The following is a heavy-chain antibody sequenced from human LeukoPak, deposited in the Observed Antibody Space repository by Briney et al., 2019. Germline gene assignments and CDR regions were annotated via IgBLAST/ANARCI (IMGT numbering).Heavy chain of an antibody. CDR1: GGTFSSYA. Sequence: SVKVPCKASGGTFSSYAISWVRQAPGQGLEWMGGIIPIFGTANYAQKFQGRVTITADESTSTAYMELSSLRSEDTAVYYCAGTSGYDPYAFDIWGQGTMVTVSS. CDR3: AGTSGYDPYAFDI. V-gene: IGHV1-69*13. CDR2: IIPIFGTA. J-gene: IGHJ3*02. D-gene: IGHD5-12*01.